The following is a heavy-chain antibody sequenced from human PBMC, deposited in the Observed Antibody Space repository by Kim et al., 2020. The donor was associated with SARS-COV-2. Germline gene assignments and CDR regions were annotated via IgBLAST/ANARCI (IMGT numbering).Heavy chain of an antibody. V-gene: IGHV3-9*01. J-gene: IGHJ4*02. D-gene: IGHD6-19*01. Sequence: VKVRITISRDTAKNSLYLQMNSLGAEETALYYCAKDKKGYSSGWYPYYFDYWGQGTLVTVSS. CDR3: AKDKKGYSSGWYPYYFDY.